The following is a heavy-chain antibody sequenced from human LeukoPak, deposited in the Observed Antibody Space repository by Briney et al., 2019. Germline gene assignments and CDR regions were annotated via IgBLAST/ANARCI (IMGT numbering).Heavy chain of an antibody. CDR2: IYYSGST. J-gene: IGHJ1*01. V-gene: IGHV4-59*12. D-gene: IGHD2-15*01. CDR1: GGSISSYY. Sequence: MTSETLSLTCTVSGGSISSYYWSWIRQPPGKGLEWIGYIYYSGSTNYNPSLKSRVTIPVDTSKNQFSLKLSSVTAADTAMYYCARRLLGYCSGGSCYSGYFQHWGQGTLVTVSS. CDR3: ARRLLGYCSGGSCYSGYFQH.